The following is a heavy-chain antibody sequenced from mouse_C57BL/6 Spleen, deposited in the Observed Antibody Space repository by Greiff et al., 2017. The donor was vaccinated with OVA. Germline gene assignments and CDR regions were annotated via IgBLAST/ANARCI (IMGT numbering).Heavy chain of an antibody. CDR3: ARSDYYGSKGMDY. V-gene: IGHV1-22*01. D-gene: IGHD1-1*01. J-gene: IGHJ4*01. CDR2: INPNNGGT. CDR1: GYTFTDYN. Sequence: VQLQQSGPELVKPGASVKMSCKASGYTFTDYNMHWVKQSHGKSLEWIGYINPNNGGTSYNQKFKGKATLTVNKSSSTAYMELRSLTSEDSAVYYCARSDYYGSKGMDYWGQGTSVTVSS.